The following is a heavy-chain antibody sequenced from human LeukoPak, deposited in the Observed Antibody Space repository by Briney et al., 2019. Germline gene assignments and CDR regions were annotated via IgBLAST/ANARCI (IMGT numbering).Heavy chain of an antibody. D-gene: IGHD1-26*01. CDR2: IYPGGRT. J-gene: IGHJ4*02. V-gene: IGHV4-4*09. CDR3: ARSSGSYYNPYEFDY. Sequence: SETLSLTCIVSGGPINSFYWSWIRQIPGKGLEWIGYIYPGGRTSYNPSLKSRLSISVDTSKNHFSLKVRSVTAADTAVYYYARSSGSYYNPYEFDYWGQGTLVTVSS. CDR1: GGPINSFY.